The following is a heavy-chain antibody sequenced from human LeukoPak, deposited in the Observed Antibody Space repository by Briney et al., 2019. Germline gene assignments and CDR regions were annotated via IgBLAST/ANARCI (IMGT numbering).Heavy chain of an antibody. CDR1: GGSISSSSYY. V-gene: IGHV4-39*01. CDR2: IYYSGST. CDR3: ASLRSYYDY. J-gene: IGHJ4*02. Sequence: PSETLSLTCTVSGGSISSSSYYWGWIRQPPGKGLEWIGSIYYSGSTYYNPSLKSRVTISVDTSKNQFSLKLSSVTAADTAVYYCASLRSYYDYWGQGTLVNVSS.